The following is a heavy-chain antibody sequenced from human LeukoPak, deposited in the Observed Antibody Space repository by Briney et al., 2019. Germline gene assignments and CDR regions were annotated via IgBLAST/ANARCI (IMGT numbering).Heavy chain of an antibody. Sequence: SETLSLTCTVSGGSISTYYWSWIRQPAGKGLEWIGRIYTGGSTNHNPSLKSRVTMSVDTSQNQFSLKVRSVTAADTAVYYCARGLLGATGYFQHWGQGTLVTVSS. CDR1: GGSISTYY. J-gene: IGHJ1*01. CDR3: ARGLLGATGYFQH. V-gene: IGHV4-4*07. D-gene: IGHD1-26*01. CDR2: IYTGGST.